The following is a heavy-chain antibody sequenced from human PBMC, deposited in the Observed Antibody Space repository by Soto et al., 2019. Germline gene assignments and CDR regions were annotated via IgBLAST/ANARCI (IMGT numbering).Heavy chain of an antibody. CDR3: ARGGLHYDILTGWDY. J-gene: IGHJ4*02. CDR1: GGTFSSYA. V-gene: IGHV1-69*01. CDR2: IIPIFGTA. D-gene: IGHD3-9*01. Sequence: QVQLVQSGAEVKKPGSSVKVSCKASGGTFSSYAISWVLQAPGQGLEWMGGIIPIFGTANYAQKFQGRVTITADEYTSTAYMELSSLRSEDTAVYYCARGGLHYDILTGWDYWGQGTLVTVSS.